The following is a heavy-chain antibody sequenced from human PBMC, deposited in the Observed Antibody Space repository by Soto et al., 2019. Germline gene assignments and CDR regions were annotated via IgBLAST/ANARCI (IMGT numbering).Heavy chain of an antibody. J-gene: IGHJ3*02. CDR2: INPSGGST. V-gene: IGHV1-46*01. Sequence: ASVKVSCKASGYTFTSYYMHWVRQAPGQGLEWMGIINPSGGSTSYAQKFQGRVTITADKSTSTAYMELSSLRSEDTAVYYCAVVAAMGGAFDIWGQGTMVTVSS. CDR1: GYTFTSYY. D-gene: IGHD2-15*01. CDR3: AVVAAMGGAFDI.